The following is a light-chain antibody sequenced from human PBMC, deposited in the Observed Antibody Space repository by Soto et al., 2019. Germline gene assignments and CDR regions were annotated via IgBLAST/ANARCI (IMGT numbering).Light chain of an antibody. Sequence: EIVLTQSPGTLSLSPGERATLSCRASQSVSSSYLAWYQQKPGQAPRLLIYGASSRATGIPDRFSGSGSGTDFPLTISRLEPEDFAVYYWQQYDSSPLTFVGGTKVEIK. V-gene: IGKV3-20*01. J-gene: IGKJ4*01. CDR1: QSVSSSY. CDR3: QQYDSSPLT. CDR2: GAS.